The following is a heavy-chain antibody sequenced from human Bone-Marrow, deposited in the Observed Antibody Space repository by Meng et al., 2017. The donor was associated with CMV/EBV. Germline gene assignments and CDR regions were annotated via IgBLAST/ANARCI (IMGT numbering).Heavy chain of an antibody. CDR2: ISTSSTYI. CDR3: AKDSLLTSCYTCYYGMDV. V-gene: IGHV3-21*01. CDR1: GFTFSGYS. J-gene: IGHJ6*02. D-gene: IGHD2-2*02. Sequence: GGSLRLSCAASGFTFSGYSMNWVRQAPGKGLEWVSSISTSSTYIYYADPVRGRFTSSRDNSKNTLYLQMNSLRAEDTAVYYCAKDSLLTSCYTCYYGMDVWGQGTTVTVSS.